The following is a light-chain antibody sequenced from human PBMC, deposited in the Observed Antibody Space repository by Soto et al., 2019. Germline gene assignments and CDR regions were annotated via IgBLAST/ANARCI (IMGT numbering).Light chain of an antibody. CDR3: HQYGSSPT. CDR1: QSVDSY. CDR2: GAS. J-gene: IGKJ5*01. Sequence: EIVLTQSPASLSLSPVERATLSCRASQSVDSYLVWYQQKPGQAPRLLIYGASSRATGIPDRFSGSGSGTDFTLTISRLEPEDFAVYYCHQYGSSPTFGQGTRLEIK. V-gene: IGKV3-20*01.